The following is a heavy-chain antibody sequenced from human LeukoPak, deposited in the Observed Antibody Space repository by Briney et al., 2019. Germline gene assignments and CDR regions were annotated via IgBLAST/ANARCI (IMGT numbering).Heavy chain of an antibody. CDR1: GGSISSSSYY. Sequence: SETLSLTCTVSGGSISSSSYYWGWIRQPPGKGLEWIGSIYYSGSTYYNPSLKSRVTISVDTSKNQFSLKLSSVTAADTAVYYCASHKDQNDAFDIWGQGTMVTVSS. CDR3: ASHKDQNDAFDI. D-gene: IGHD2-2*01. CDR2: IYYSGST. V-gene: IGHV4-39*07. J-gene: IGHJ3*02.